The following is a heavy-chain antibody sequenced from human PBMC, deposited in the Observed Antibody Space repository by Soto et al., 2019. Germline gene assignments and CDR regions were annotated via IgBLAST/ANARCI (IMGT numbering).Heavy chain of an antibody. Sequence: QVKLQESGPGLVRPSQTLSLTCTVSGGSISSGGFYWSWIRQHPGKGLEGIGYIYYTGSTYYNPSLKSRVTISVDTSKNQLSLRLWSVTAADTAVYYCARGALVTAFDYWGQGTLVTVSS. CDR3: ARGALVTAFDY. J-gene: IGHJ4*02. V-gene: IGHV4-31*03. CDR2: IYYTGST. D-gene: IGHD2-15*01. CDR1: GGSISSGGFY.